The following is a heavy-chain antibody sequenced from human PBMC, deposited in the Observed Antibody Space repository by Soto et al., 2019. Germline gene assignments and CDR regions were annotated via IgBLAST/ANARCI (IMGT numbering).Heavy chain of an antibody. Sequence: GGSLRLSCAASGFTFSSYSMNWVRQAPGKGLEWVSHISGSSTTIYYADSVKGRFTISRDNPKNSLYLQMNSLRVEDTAVYYCVRWGSFDSWGQGTLVTVSS. CDR3: VRWGSFDS. J-gene: IGHJ4*02. CDR1: GFTFSSYS. D-gene: IGHD3-16*01. CDR2: ISGSSTTI. V-gene: IGHV3-48*01.